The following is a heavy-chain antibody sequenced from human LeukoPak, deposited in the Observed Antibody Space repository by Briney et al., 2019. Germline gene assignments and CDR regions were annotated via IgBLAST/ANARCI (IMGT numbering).Heavy chain of an antibody. Sequence: GGSLRLSCAASGFTFSSYAMHWARQAPGKGLEWVAVISYDGSNKYYADSVKGRFTISRDNSKNTLYLQMNSLRAEDTAVYYCARGAKPIFDYWGQGTLVIVSS. CDR1: GFTFSSYA. V-gene: IGHV3-30*04. CDR2: ISYDGSNK. CDR3: ARGAKPIFDY. J-gene: IGHJ4*02.